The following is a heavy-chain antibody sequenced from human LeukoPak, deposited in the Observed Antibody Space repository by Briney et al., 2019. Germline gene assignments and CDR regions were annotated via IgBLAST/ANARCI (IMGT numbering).Heavy chain of an antibody. Sequence: ASVKVSCKASGYTFTSYYMHWVRQAPGQGLKWMGIINPSGGSTSYAQKFQGRVTMTRDTSTSTVYMELSSLRSEDTAVYYCARDSGTNWFDPWGQGTLVTVSS. CDR3: ARDSGTNWFDP. V-gene: IGHV1-46*01. CDR1: GYTFTSYY. J-gene: IGHJ5*02. D-gene: IGHD6-25*01. CDR2: INPSGGST.